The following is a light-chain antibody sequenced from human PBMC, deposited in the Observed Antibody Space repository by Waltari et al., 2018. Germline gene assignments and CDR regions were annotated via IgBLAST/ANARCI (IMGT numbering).Light chain of an antibody. CDR3: QEYYTTPGT. J-gene: IGKJ2*01. Sequence: DIVMTQSPDSLTLSLGERATTSCKSTQNILYHANNKNYLAWYQQKPGQPPKLLFYWASTRQSGVPDRFSGSGSATDFTLTITSLQAEDVAVYYCQEYYTTPGTFGQGTKLEV. CDR1: QNILYHANNKNY. V-gene: IGKV4-1*01. CDR2: WAS.